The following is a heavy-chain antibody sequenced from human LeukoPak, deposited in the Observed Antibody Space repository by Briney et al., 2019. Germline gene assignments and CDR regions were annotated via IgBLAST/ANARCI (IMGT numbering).Heavy chain of an antibody. V-gene: IGHV4-39*07. J-gene: IGHJ5*02. CDR2: INHSGST. CDR3: ARGLGDIVLMVYAALAGGFDP. D-gene: IGHD2-8*01. Sequence: PSETLSLTCTDSGGSISSGTYYWSWIRQPPGKGLEWIGEINHSGSTNYNPSLKSRVTISVDTSKNQFSLKLSSVTAADTAVYYCARGLGDIVLMVYAALAGGFDPWGQGTLVTVSS. CDR1: GGSISSGTYY.